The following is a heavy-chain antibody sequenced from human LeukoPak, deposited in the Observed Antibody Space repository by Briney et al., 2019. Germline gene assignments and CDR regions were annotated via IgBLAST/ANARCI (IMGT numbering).Heavy chain of an antibody. CDR1: GFSFSSYA. Sequence: PGGSLRLSCAASGFSFSSYAVSWVRQAPGKGLEWVRFTISRDDSKNTLYLQMNSLRAEDTAVYYCARDRRPSSYIGMDVWGQGTTVTVSS. J-gene: IGHJ6*02. D-gene: IGHD5-12*01. V-gene: IGHV3-23*01. CDR3: ARDRRPSSYIGMDV.